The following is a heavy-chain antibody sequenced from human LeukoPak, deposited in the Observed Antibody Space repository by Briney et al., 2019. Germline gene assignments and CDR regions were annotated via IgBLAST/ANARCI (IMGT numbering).Heavy chain of an antibody. J-gene: IGHJ4*02. CDR3: AKDSGAPRYDSSGYCFDY. CDR1: GFTFSSYG. Sequence: PGRSLRLSCAASGFTFSSYGMHWVRQAPGKGLEWVAVIWYDGSNKYYADSVKGRFTISRDNSKTTLYLQMNSLRAEDTAVYYCAKDSGAPRYDSSGYCFDYWGQGTLVTVSS. D-gene: IGHD3-22*01. CDR2: IWYDGSNK. V-gene: IGHV3-33*06.